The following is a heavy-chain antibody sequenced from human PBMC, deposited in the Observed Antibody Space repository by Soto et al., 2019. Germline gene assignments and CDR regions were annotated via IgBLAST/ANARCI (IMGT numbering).Heavy chain of an antibody. Sequence: ASVKVSCKASGYTFSNYAMHWVRQAPGQRLEWMGWINAGDGNTRYSPKFQGRVTITRDTSASTAYMELSSLRSEDTAVYYCARPAVGYCSSTSCGYYYMDVWG. D-gene: IGHD2-2*01. CDR1: GYTFSNYA. V-gene: IGHV1-3*01. J-gene: IGHJ6*03. CDR2: INAGDGNT. CDR3: ARPAVGYCSSTSCGYYYMDV.